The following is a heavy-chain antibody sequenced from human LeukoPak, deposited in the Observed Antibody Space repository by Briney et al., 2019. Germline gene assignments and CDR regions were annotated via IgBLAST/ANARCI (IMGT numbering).Heavy chain of an antibody. CDR3: ATDYGDYLFDS. J-gene: IGHJ4*02. CDR2: IKSKTDGETR. V-gene: IGHV3-15*01. CDR1: GFTFNNAW. D-gene: IGHD4-17*01. Sequence: PGGSLRLSCAASGFTFNNAWMNWVRQAPGKGLEWVGRIKSKTDGETRDYAAPVKGRFTISRDDSKNTLYLQMNSLKTEDTAMYYCATDYGDYLFDSWAREPWSPSHQ.